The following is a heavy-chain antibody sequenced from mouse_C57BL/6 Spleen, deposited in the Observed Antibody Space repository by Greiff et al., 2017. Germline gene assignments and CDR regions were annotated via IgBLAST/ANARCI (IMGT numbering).Heavy chain of an antibody. CDR1: GFTFSSYG. J-gene: IGHJ2*01. CDR3: ARHPGPYFDY. CDR2: ISSGGSYT. V-gene: IGHV5-6*01. Sequence: EVKLVESGGDLVKPGGSLKLSCAASGFTFSSYGMSWVRQTPDKRLEWVATISSGGSYTYYPDSVKGRFTISRDNAKNTLYLQMSSLKSEDTAMYYCARHPGPYFDYWGQGTTLTVSS.